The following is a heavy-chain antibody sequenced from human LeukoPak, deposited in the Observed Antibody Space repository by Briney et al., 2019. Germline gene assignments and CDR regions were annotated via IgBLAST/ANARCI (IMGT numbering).Heavy chain of an antibody. D-gene: IGHD1-1*01. V-gene: IGHV1-46*01. CDR3: ARDKEGFTGQPDAFDI. Sequence: GASVKVSCKASGYTFTSCYMHWVRQAPGQGLEWMGIINPSGGSTSYAQKFQGRVTMTRDTSTSTVYMELSSLRSEDTAVYYCARDKEGFTGQPDAFDIWGQGTMVTVSS. J-gene: IGHJ3*02. CDR2: INPSGGST. CDR1: GYTFTSCY.